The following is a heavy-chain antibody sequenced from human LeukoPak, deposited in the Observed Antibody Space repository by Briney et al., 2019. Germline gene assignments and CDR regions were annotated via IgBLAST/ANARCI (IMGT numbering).Heavy chain of an antibody. V-gene: IGHV3-30*03. CDR2: ISYDGSNK. D-gene: IGHD3-22*01. CDR1: GFTFSSYG. Sequence: PGRSLRLSCAASGFTFSSYGMHWVRQAPGKGLEWVAVISYDGSNKYYADSVKGRFTISRDNSKNTLYLQMNSLRAEDTAIYYCASADGSGYRYYWGQGTLVTVSS. J-gene: IGHJ4*02. CDR3: ASADGSGYRYY.